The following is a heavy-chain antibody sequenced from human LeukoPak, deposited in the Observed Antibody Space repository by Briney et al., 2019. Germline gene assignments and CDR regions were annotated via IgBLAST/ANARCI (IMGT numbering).Heavy chain of an antibody. CDR1: GGTFSSYA. Sequence: SVKVTCKASGGTFSSYAISWVRQAPGQGLEWMGRIIPIFGTANYAQKFQGRVTITTDESTSTAYMELSSLRSEDTAVYCCAQYYYDSSGYYSGHDYWGQGTLVTVSS. D-gene: IGHD3-22*01. J-gene: IGHJ4*02. CDR3: AQYYYDSSGYYSGHDY. CDR2: IIPIFGTA. V-gene: IGHV1-69*05.